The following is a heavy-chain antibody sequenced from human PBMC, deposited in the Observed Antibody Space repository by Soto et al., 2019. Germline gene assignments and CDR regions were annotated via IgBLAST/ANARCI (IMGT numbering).Heavy chain of an antibody. D-gene: IGHD1-26*01. J-gene: IGHJ4*02. Sequence: QITLKESGPTLVKPTQTLTLTCTFSGFSLTTDRVGVGWIRQPPGEALEWLAVIYWDDSKTYRPSLESRLTITKDISKTRVALTMTNMDYLDTATYYCAHAYGGRSLYWGQGTLVTVSS. CDR1: GFSLTTDRVG. CDR2: IYWDDSK. V-gene: IGHV2-5*02. CDR3: AHAYGGRSLY.